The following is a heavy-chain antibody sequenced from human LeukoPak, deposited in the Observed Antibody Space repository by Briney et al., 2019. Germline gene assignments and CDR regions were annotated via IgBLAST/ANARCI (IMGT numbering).Heavy chain of an antibody. CDR1: GFTFDDYA. V-gene: IGHV3-9*01. CDR2: ISWNSGSI. Sequence: PGGSLRLSCAASGFTFDDYAMHWVRQAPGKGLEWIPGISWNSGSIGYADSVKGRFTISRDNAKNSLYLQMNSLRAEDTALYYCAKGSSGGSCYRPLDYWGQGTLVTVSS. D-gene: IGHD2-15*01. CDR3: AKGSSGGSCYRPLDY. J-gene: IGHJ4*02.